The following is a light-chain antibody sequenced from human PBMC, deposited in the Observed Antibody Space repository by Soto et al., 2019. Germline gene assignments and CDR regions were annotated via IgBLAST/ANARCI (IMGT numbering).Light chain of an antibody. J-gene: IGKJ2*01. Sequence: ETLMTQSPATLSVSPGERATLSCRASQSVGTNLAWFQQKPGQPPRLLIYGASTRATDTPARFSGSGSGTEFTPTISSMQSEDCAVYYCQQYSNWPRTFGQGTKLASK. V-gene: IGKV3-15*01. CDR2: GAS. CDR1: QSVGTN. CDR3: QQYSNWPRT.